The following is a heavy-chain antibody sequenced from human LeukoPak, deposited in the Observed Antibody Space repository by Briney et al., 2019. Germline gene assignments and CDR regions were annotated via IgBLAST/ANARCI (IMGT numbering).Heavy chain of an antibody. V-gene: IGHV3-23*01. D-gene: IGHD3-9*01. CDR3: ARRYFDWSAHPGMDV. J-gene: IGHJ6*02. CDR2: ISGSGGST. Sequence: PGGSLRLSCAASGFTFSSYAMSWVRQAPGKGLEWVSAISGSGGSTYYADSVKGRFTISRDNSKNTLYLQMNSLRAEDTAVYYCARRYFDWSAHPGMDVWGQGTTVTVSS. CDR1: GFTFSSYA.